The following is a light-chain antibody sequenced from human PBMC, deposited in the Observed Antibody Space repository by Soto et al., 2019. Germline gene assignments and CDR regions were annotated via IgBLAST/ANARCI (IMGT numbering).Light chain of an antibody. CDR1: NRDVGGYNY. CDR2: EVT. CDR3: SSYSSSSALDVI. J-gene: IGLJ2*01. V-gene: IGLV2-14*01. Sequence: AVRAQPGSVSGSPGQAITISCAGTNRDVGGYNYVSWYQQYPGKAPKLIIYEVTYRPSGVSNRFSGSKSGNTASLTISGLQAEDEADYYCSSYSSSSALDVIFGGGTKVTVL.